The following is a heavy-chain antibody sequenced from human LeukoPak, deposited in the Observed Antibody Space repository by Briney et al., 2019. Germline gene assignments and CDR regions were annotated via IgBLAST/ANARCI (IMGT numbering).Heavy chain of an antibody. J-gene: IGHJ6*02. CDR3: ARKKTGATNGLDV. CDR1: GGSISSSSYY. V-gene: IGHV4-39*01. Sequence: SETLSLTCTVSGGSISSSSYYWGWIRQPPGEGPEWIGSIDYSGRTHYNPSLKSRVSISVDTSKNQFSLKLSSVTAADTAVYYCARKKTGATNGLDVWGQGTTVTVSS. CDR2: IDYSGRT. D-gene: IGHD1-1*01.